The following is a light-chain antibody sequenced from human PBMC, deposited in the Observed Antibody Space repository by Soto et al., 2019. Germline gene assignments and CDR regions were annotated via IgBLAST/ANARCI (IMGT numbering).Light chain of an antibody. V-gene: IGLV2-14*01. CDR2: EVF. J-gene: IGLJ3*02. Sequence: QSALTQPASVSGSPGQSITISCTGTSNDIGVYNYVSWYQQHPGKAPRLIIYEVFNRPSGISHRFSGSKSGNTASLTISGLQAEDEAVYYCSSFAGSNIWVFGGGTKVTVL. CDR3: SSFAGSNIWV. CDR1: SNDIGVYNY.